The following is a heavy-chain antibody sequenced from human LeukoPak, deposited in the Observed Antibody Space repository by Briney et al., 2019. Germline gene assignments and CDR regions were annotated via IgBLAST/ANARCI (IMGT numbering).Heavy chain of an antibody. V-gene: IGHV4-38-2*02. CDR3: AREVVVAPYYFDY. J-gene: IGHJ4*02. Sequence: SETLSLTCTVSGYSISSGYYWGWIRQPPGKGLEWIGRIYTSGSTSYNPSLKSRVTMSVDTSKNQFSLKLSSVTAADTAVYYCAREVVVAPYYFDYWGQGTLVTVSS. CDR2: IYTSGST. CDR1: GYSISSGYY. D-gene: IGHD2-21*01.